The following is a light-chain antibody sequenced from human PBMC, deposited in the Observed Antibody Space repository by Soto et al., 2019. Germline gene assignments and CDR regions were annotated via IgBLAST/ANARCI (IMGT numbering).Light chain of an antibody. Sequence: DIQMTQSPSTLSASVGDRVTITCRASQSISSWLAWYQQKPGKAPKLLIYDASSLESGVPSRFSGSGSGTEFTLTISSLQPDDFATYYCQQYNSSSSYTFGHGTKLEIK. CDR2: DAS. CDR1: QSISSW. V-gene: IGKV1-5*01. J-gene: IGKJ2*01. CDR3: QQYNSSSSYT.